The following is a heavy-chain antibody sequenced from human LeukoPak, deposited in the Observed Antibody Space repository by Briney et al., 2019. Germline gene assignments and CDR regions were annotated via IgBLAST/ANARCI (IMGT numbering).Heavy chain of an antibody. CDR1: GGSISSYY. J-gene: IGHJ4*02. CDR2: TYYSGST. V-gene: IGHV4-59*01. CDR3: ARDCGGDCSLDY. Sequence: SETLSLTCTVSGGSISSYYWSWIRRPPGKGLEWIGYTYYSGSTNYNPSLKSRVTISVDTSKNQFSLKLSSVTAADTAVYYCARDCGGDCSLDYWGQGTLVTVSS. D-gene: IGHD2-21*02.